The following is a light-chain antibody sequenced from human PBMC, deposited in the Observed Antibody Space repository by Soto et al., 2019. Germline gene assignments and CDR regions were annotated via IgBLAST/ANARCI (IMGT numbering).Light chain of an antibody. V-gene: IGKV1-39*01. J-gene: IGKJ5*01. CDR1: QSISSW. Sequence: DIQVTQSPSTLSASIGDRVTITCRASQSISSWLAWYQQKPGKAPKLLIYAASSLQSGVASRFSGSGSGTDFTLTISSLQPEEFATYYCQQSYSTPPITFGQGKRLEIK. CDR3: QQSYSTPPIT. CDR2: AAS.